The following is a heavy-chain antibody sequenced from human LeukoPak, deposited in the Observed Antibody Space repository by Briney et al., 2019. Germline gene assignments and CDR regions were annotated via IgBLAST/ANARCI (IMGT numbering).Heavy chain of an antibody. D-gene: IGHD6-19*01. Sequence: PSETLSLTYTVSGGSISSSSYYWGWIRQPPGKGLEWIGSIYYSGSTYYNPSLKSRVTISVDTSKNQFSLRLSSVTAADTAVYYCANVDIAVAHNPDHAPYYFDYGGQGTLVTVSS. CDR3: ANVDIAVAHNPDHAPYYFDY. CDR2: IYYSGST. CDR1: GGSISSSSYY. V-gene: IGHV4-39*01. J-gene: IGHJ4*02.